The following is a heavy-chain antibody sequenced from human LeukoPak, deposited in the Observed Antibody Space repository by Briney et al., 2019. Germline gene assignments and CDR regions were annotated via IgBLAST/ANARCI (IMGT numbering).Heavy chain of an antibody. CDR2: ISGSGDST. Sequence: GGSLRLPCAASGFTFSSYAMSWVRQAPGKGLEWVSSISGSGDSTYYADSVKGRFTISRDNSKNTLYLQMNSLGADDTAVYYCAKGTGSGWYDAFDFWGQGTMVTISS. CDR3: AKGTGSGWYDAFDF. J-gene: IGHJ3*01. CDR1: GFTFSSYA. D-gene: IGHD6-19*01. V-gene: IGHV3-23*01.